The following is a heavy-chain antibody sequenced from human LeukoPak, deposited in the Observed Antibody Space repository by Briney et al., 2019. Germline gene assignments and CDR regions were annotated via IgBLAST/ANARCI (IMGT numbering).Heavy chain of an antibody. Sequence: ASVKVSCKTSGYSFTDYYIHWVRQAPGQGLEWMGWINTKSGRTSSARKFQGRVTMTRDPSITTVYMDMAWLTSDDTAIYFCARADFIDAGPFLIGPWGQGTLVTVSS. CDR3: ARADFIDAGPFLIGP. CDR1: GYSFTDYY. CDR2: INTKSGRT. J-gene: IGHJ5*02. D-gene: IGHD3-3*01. V-gene: IGHV1-2*02.